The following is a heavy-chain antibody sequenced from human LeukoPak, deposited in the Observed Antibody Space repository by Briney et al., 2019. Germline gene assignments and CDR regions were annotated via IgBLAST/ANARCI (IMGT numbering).Heavy chain of an antibody. Sequence: PGGSLRLSCKGSGYTFASYWIAWVRQMPGNGLEWMGIIYPGDSDTRYSPSFQGQVTISADKSINTAYLQWSSLKASDTAMYYCARHIADSSGPIDYWGQGALVTVSS. J-gene: IGHJ4*02. V-gene: IGHV5-51*01. CDR1: GYTFASYW. D-gene: IGHD6-19*01. CDR3: ARHIADSSGPIDY. CDR2: IYPGDSDT.